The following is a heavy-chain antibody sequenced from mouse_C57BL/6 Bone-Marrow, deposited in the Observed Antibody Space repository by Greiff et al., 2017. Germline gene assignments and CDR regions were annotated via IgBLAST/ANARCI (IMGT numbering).Heavy chain of an antibody. CDR2: INYDGSST. CDR3: ARGDYYGSSPYDAMDD. J-gene: IGHJ4*01. V-gene: IGHV5-16*01. CDR1: GFTFSDYY. Sequence: EVQLQESEGGLVQPGSSMKLSCTASGFTFSDYYMAWVRQVPEKGLEWVANINYDGSSTYYLDSLKSRFIISRDNAKNILYLQMSSLKSEDTVTYDCARGDYYGSSPYDAMDDWGQGTSVTVSS. D-gene: IGHD1-1*01.